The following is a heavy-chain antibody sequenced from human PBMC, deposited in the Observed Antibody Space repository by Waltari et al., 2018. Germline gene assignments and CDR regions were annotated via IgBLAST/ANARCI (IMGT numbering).Heavy chain of an antibody. V-gene: IGHV4-39*07. CDR1: GDSIMKNNYH. CDR3: ARASTAIFGVVITGYNI. J-gene: IGHJ3*01. D-gene: IGHD3-3*01. CDR2: IYNSGTT. Sequence: QLQESGPGLVKPSVTVSLTCSVSGDSIMKNNYHWGWIRQPPGKGLEWIGSIYNSGTTYYNPSLKSRVTIPLDASRNQFSLRLSSVTAADTAVYYCARASTAIFGVVITGYNIWGQGTVVTVSS.